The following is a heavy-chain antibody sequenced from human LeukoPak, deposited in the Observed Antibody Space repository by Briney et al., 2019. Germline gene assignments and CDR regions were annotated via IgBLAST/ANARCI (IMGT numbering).Heavy chain of an antibody. J-gene: IGHJ4*02. Sequence: SETLSLTCAVSGYSIHSGYYRGWIRQPPGKGLEWIGSIYHSGSTHYNSSLKSRITISVDTSKNQFSLKLSSVTAADTAVYYCARQWQSTGFDYWGQGTLVTVSS. CDR3: ARQWQSTGFDY. CDR2: IYHSGST. V-gene: IGHV4-38-2*01. CDR1: GYSIHSGYY. D-gene: IGHD2-2*01.